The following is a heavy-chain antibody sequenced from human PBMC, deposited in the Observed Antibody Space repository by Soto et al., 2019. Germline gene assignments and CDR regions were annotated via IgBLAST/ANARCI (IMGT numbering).Heavy chain of an antibody. CDR3: ARDTAMGRKPYYYYYYGMDV. CDR2: INPNSGGT. J-gene: IGHJ6*02. CDR1: GYTFTGYY. D-gene: IGHD5-18*01. V-gene: IGHV1-2*02. Sequence: QVQLVQSGAEVKKPGASVKVSCKASGYTFTGYYMHWVRQAPGQGLEWMGWINPNSGGTNYAQKFQGGVTMTRDTSISTAYMELSRLRSDDTAVYYCARDTAMGRKPYYYYYYGMDVWGQGTTVTVSS.